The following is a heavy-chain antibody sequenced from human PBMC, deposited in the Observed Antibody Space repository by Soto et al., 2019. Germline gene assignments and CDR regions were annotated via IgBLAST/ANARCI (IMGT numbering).Heavy chain of an antibody. D-gene: IGHD3-10*01. CDR2: ISNDGNNK. J-gene: IGHJ4*02. CDR1: GFSFSSYG. V-gene: IGHV3-30*03. Sequence: QVQLVESGGGVVQPGRSLRLSCVASGFSFSSYGMHWVRKAPGKGLEWVALISNDGNNKYYTDSVKGRFTISRDNSRNTLYLQMDSLRGDDSAIYFCARAGWIIQWFFDYWGQGTLVTVSS. CDR3: ARAGWIIQWFFDY.